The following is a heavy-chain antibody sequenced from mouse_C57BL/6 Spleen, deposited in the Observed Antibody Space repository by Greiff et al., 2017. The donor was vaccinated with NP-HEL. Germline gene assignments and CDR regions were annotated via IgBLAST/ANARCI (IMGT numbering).Heavy chain of an antibody. D-gene: IGHD2-2*01. J-gene: IGHJ4*01. CDR2: FYPGSGSI. V-gene: IGHV1-62-2*01. CDR3: ARHEDGYEAYYAMDY. Sequence: LVESGAELVKPGASVKLSCKASGYTFTEYTIHWVKQRSGQGLEWIGWFYPGSGSIKYTEKFKDKATLTADKSSSTVYMELSRWTSEDSAVYFCARHEDGYEAYYAMDYWGQGTSVTVSS. CDR1: GYTFTEYT.